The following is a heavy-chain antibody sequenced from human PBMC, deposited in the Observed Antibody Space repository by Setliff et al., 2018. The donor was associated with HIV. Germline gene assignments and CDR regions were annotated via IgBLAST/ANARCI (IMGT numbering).Heavy chain of an antibody. CDR3: ARYTSKVDWFDP. Sequence: SETLSLTCSVSGGSITNDDYYWGWIRQPPGKGLEWIAIIHYNGRTYYDPSLKSRVTIFVDTSKTQFYLKLRSATASGTAVYYCARYTSKVDWFDPWGQGTLVTVSS. CDR2: IHYNGRT. V-gene: IGHV4-39*01. CDR1: GGSITNDDYY. J-gene: IGHJ5*02. D-gene: IGHD2-2*02.